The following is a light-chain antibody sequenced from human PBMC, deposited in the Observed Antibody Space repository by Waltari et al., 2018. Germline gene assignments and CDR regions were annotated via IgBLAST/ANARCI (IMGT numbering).Light chain of an antibody. V-gene: IGLV2-11*01. CDR3: CSYAGSYTPR. CDR1: SSDVGGYNY. J-gene: IGLJ2*01. Sequence: QSALTQPRSVSGSPGQSVTISCTGTSSDVGGYNYVSWYQQHPGKAPKLMIYDVSKRPSGVPDRFCGSKSGNTASLTISGLQAEDEADYYCCSYAGSYTPRIGGGTKLTVL. CDR2: DVS.